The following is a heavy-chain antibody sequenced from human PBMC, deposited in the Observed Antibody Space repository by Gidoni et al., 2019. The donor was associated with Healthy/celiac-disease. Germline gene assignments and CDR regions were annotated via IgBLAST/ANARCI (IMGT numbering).Heavy chain of an antibody. V-gene: IGHV3-9*01. D-gene: IGHD6-13*01. Sequence: EVQLVESGGGLVQPGRSLRVSCAASGFIFADYAMHWVRQATGKGLAWVSGISWNSGSIAYADSVKGRFTIARDNAKNSLYLQLNSLRAEDTALYYCAKDRVPAAGAGENYFYGMDVWGQGTTVTVSS. CDR2: ISWNSGSI. CDR3: AKDRVPAAGAGENYFYGMDV. CDR1: GFIFADYA. J-gene: IGHJ6*02.